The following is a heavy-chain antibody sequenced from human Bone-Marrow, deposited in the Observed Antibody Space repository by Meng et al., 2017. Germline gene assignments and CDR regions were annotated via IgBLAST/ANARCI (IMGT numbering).Heavy chain of an antibody. CDR2: ISGSGSYK. CDR3: ARAYSWHLSNLDY. D-gene: IGHD1-1*01. V-gene: IGHV3-21*01. Sequence: GGSLRLSCAASGFIFSSNNMKWVRQAPGKGLEWVSSISGSGSYKNYADLVRGRFIISRDNAKISLYLQMDSLRAEDTAIYYWARAYSWHLSNLDYWGQGTLVTVSS. CDR1: GFIFSSNN. J-gene: IGHJ4*02.